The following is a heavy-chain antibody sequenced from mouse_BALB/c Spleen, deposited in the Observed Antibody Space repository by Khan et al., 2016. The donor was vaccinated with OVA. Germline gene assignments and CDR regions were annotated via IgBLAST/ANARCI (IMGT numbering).Heavy chain of an antibody. CDR2: ISDSGST. Sequence: EVKLEESGPGLVKPSQSLSLTCTVTGYSITSGYGWNWIRQFPGNKLEWMGHISDSGSTNYNPSLKSRISITRDTSKNQFFLQLNSVTTEDTATYYCARTARIKYWGQGTTLTVSS. CDR3: ARTARIKY. CDR1: GYSITSGYG. V-gene: IGHV3-2*02. D-gene: IGHD1-2*01. J-gene: IGHJ2*01.